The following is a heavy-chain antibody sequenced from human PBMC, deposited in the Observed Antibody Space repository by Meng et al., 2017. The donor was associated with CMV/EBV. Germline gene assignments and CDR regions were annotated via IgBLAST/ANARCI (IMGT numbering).Heavy chain of an antibody. CDR2: IYWDDDK. Sequence: QITFKECGPARVNPTQTLTLTCTSSGFSLSASGVGVGWIRQPPGKALEWLALIYWDDDKRDSPSLKSRPTITKDSSKTQVVLTMTNMDPVDTATYYCSHRGSYGYHGYWGQGTLVTVSS. V-gene: IGHV2-5*02. CDR1: GFSLSASGVG. CDR3: SHRGSYGYHGY. D-gene: IGHD5-18*01. J-gene: IGHJ4*02.